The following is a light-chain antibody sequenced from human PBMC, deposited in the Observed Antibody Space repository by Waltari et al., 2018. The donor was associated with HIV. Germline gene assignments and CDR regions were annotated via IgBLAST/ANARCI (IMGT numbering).Light chain of an antibody. CDR3: AAWDDSLNGLWV. V-gene: IGLV1-44*01. Sequence: QSVLTQPPSTSGTPGQRVTISCSGSSSNIGSTTLNRYQHLPGTAPKLLIYGNNQRHSGVPDRFSVSKSGTSASLAISGLQSEDEADYYCAAWDDSLNGLWVFGGGTKLTVL. CDR1: SSNIGSTT. CDR2: GNN. J-gene: IGLJ3*02.